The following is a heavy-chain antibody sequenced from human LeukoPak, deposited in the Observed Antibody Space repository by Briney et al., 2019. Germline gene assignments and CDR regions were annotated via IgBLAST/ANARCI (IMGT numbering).Heavy chain of an antibody. CDR3: ARDSGTSCTGGSCYSYPDL. Sequence: GGSLRLSCAASGFTFSSYWVNWVRQAPGKGLEWVANIKQAGSEKYYVDSVKGRFTISRDDAKNSLYLQMNSLRAEDTTVYYCARDSGTSCTGGSCYSYPDLWGQGTLVTVSS. J-gene: IGHJ4*02. V-gene: IGHV3-7*05. CDR2: IKQAGSEK. CDR1: GFTFSSYW. D-gene: IGHD2-15*01.